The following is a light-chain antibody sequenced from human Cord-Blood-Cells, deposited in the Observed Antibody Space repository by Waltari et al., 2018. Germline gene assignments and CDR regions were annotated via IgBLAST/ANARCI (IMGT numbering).Light chain of an antibody. V-gene: IGLV2-23*02. CDR3: CSYAGSSTWV. CDR2: EVS. Sequence: QSALTPPASVSGSPGQSITISCTGTSSDVGSYNLDSWYQQHPGKAPKLMIYEVSKQPSGLSNRVSGSKASNTASLTISGRQAEDYADYYCCSYAGSSTWVFGGGTKRTVL. J-gene: IGLJ3*02. CDR1: SSDVGSYNL.